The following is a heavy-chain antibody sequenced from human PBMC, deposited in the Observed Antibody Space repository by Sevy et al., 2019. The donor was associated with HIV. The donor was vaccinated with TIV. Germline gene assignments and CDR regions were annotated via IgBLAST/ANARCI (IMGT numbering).Heavy chain of an antibody. Sequence: ASVKVSCKASGVTFNSYAFHWVLQAPGQGLEWMGGIIPMFGTTDYAQKFQGRVTISADESTSTVYMEQSSLRSEDTAVYYCTRGVTKIIGGGYYFDYWGQRTLVTVSS. J-gene: IGHJ4*02. V-gene: IGHV1-69*13. D-gene: IGHD3-22*01. CDR3: TRGVTKIIGGGYYFDY. CDR1: GVTFNSYA. CDR2: IIPMFGTT.